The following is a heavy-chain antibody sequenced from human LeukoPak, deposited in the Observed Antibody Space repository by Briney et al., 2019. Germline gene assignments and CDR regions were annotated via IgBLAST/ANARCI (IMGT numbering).Heavy chain of an antibody. CDR2: INPSGGST. D-gene: IGHD1-20*01. CDR1: GYSFTDKY. CDR3: ARGQKYNWNEGGSDY. V-gene: IGHV1-46*01. J-gene: IGHJ4*02. Sequence: ASVKVSCKASGYSFTDKYMHWVRQAPGQGLEWMGIINPSGGSTSYAQKFQGRVTMTRDTSTSTVYMELSSLRSEDTAVYCCARGQKYNWNEGGSDYWGQGTLVTVSS.